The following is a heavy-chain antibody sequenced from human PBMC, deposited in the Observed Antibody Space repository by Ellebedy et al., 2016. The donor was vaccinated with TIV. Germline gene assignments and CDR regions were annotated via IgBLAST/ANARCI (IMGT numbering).Heavy chain of an antibody. J-gene: IGHJ4*02. Sequence: ASVKVSCXASGYTFTSYDINWVRQATGQGLEWMGWMNPNSGNTGYAQKFQGRVTMTRNTSISTAYMELSSLRSEDTAVYYCARGVGWNDVIDYWGQGTLVTVSS. CDR3: ARGVGWNDVIDY. V-gene: IGHV1-8*01. CDR2: MNPNSGNT. CDR1: GYTFTSYD. D-gene: IGHD1-1*01.